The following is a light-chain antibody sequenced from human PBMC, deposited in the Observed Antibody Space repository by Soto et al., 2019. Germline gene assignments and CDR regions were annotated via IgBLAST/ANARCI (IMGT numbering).Light chain of an antibody. J-gene: IGLJ1*01. V-gene: IGLV2-14*01. CDR1: SSDVGGYNC. CDR2: DVT. CDR3: SSYTSTSCYV. Sequence: QSVLTQPASVYGSPGQSITLSCTGTSSDVGGYNCVSWYQQYPGKAPKLMIHDVTNRPSGVSNRFSGSKSGNTASLTISGLQAEDEADYYCSSYTSTSCYVFGTGPKVTVL.